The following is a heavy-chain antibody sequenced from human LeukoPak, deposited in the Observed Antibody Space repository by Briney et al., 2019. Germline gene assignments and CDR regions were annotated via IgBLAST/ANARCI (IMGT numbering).Heavy chain of an antibody. Sequence: SGGSLRLSCAASGFTVSSNYMSWVRQAPGKGLEWVSVIYSGGSTYYADSVKGRFTISRDNSKNTLYLQINSLRAEDTAVYYCASGFKNCGGDCYDYWGQGTLVTVSS. J-gene: IGHJ4*02. CDR1: GFTVSSNY. CDR3: ASGFKNCGGDCYDY. V-gene: IGHV3-66*01. CDR2: IYSGGST. D-gene: IGHD2-21*01.